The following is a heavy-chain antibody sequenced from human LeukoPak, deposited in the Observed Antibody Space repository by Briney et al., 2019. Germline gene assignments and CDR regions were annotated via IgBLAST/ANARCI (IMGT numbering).Heavy chain of an antibody. CDR1: GFTFSSYW. CDR2: INSDGSST. V-gene: IGHV3-74*01. CDR3: ARPYCDILTGTLQDWFDP. J-gene: IGHJ5*02. Sequence: GGSLRLSCAASGFTFSSYWMHWVRQAPGKGLVWVSRINSDGSSTSHADSVKGRFTISRDNAKNTLYLQMNSLRAEDRAVYYCARPYCDILTGTLQDWFDPWGQGTLVSVSS. D-gene: IGHD3-9*01.